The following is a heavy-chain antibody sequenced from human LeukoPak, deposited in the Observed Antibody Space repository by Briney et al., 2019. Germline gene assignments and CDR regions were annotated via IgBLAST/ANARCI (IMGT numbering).Heavy chain of an antibody. CDR1: GYTFSNYG. J-gene: IGHJ4*02. CDR2: ISAYNGNT. Sequence: ASVKVSCKASGYTFSNYGITWVRQAPGEGLEWMAWISAYNGNTDYAQKFQGRVTVPADTSTNTAYMELRSLRSDDTAVYYCARSGCSAGSCYSQTVRFDSWGQGTLVTVSS. D-gene: IGHD2-15*01. V-gene: IGHV1-18*01. CDR3: ARSGCSAGSCYSQTVRFDS.